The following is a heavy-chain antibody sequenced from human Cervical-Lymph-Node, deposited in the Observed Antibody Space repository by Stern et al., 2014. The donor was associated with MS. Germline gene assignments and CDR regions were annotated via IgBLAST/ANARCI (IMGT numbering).Heavy chain of an antibody. D-gene: IGHD3-22*01. CDR3: ARNSSGWYFDY. V-gene: IGHV4-39*02. Sequence: QLQLQESGPGLVKPSETLSLTCTVSGDSFSSSNYYWAWIRQPPGKGLEWIGSVFHSGSTHYNPSLKSRITMSVDTSKKHFSMELNSVTAADTAVYYCARNSSGWYFDYWGQGSLVTVSS. CDR1: GDSFSSSNYY. J-gene: IGHJ4*02. CDR2: VFHSGST.